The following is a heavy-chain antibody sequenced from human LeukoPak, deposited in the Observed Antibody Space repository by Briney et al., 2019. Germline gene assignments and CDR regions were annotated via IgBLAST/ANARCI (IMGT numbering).Heavy chain of an antibody. CDR2: IYFDGSNK. Sequence: PGGSLRLSCAASGFTFSSYSMNWVRQAPGKGLEWLAIIYFDGSNKYYADTVKGRFTISRDNSKSTLYLQMNSPRAEDTALYYCARDRDSGGRQGYYSDYWGQGTLVTVSP. V-gene: IGHV3-33*08. D-gene: IGHD3-10*01. CDR3: ARDRDSGGRQGYYSDY. J-gene: IGHJ4*02. CDR1: GFTFSSYS.